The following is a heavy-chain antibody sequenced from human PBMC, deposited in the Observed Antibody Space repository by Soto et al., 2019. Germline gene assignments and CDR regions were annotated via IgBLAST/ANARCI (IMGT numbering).Heavy chain of an antibody. Sequence: QVQLVQSGAEVKKPGSSVKVSCKASGGTFSSYTISWVRQAPGQGLEWMGRIIPILGIANYAQQFQGRVTITADKSTSTAYMELSSLRSEDTAVYYCARAPGSTSAYYMDVWGKGTTVTVSS. CDR1: GGTFSSYT. V-gene: IGHV1-69*02. J-gene: IGHJ6*03. CDR3: ARAPGSTSAYYMDV. CDR2: IIPILGIA. D-gene: IGHD6-13*01.